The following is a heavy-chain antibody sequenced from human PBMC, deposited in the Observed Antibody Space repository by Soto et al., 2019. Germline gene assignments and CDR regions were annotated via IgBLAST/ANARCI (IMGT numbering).Heavy chain of an antibody. CDR2: IYDSGNS. Sequence: QLQLQESGSGLVKPSQTLSLTCAVSGGSISGTTCSWSWIRQPPGKGLEWIGYIYDSGNSYYNPSLKRQFSISVDRSKNQFSLKLSSVTAADTAVYYCARGQGAAAGHSNFDYWGQGALVTVSS. CDR3: ARGQGAAAGHSNFDY. V-gene: IGHV4-30-2*01. D-gene: IGHD6-13*01. J-gene: IGHJ4*02. CDR1: GGSISGTTCS.